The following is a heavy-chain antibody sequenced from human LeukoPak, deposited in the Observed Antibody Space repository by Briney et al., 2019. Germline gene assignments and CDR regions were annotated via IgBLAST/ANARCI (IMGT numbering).Heavy chain of an antibody. CDR1: GFTFSDYY. V-gene: IGHV3-11*01. J-gene: IGHJ4*02. CDR3: AKAMPLYYYGSGSYYYDY. Sequence: GGSLRLSCAASGFTFSDYYVSWIRQAPGKGLEWVSYISSSGSTIYYADSVKGRFTISRDNSKNTLYLQMNSLRAEDTAVYYCAKAMPLYYYGSGSYYYDYWGQGTLVTVSS. CDR2: ISSSGSTI. D-gene: IGHD3-10*01.